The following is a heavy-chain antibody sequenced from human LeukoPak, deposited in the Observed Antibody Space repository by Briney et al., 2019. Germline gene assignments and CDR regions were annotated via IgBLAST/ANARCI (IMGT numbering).Heavy chain of an antibody. CDR3: ARTSVGMRGYYFDS. J-gene: IGHJ4*02. V-gene: IGHV4-59*01. CDR2: IYYSGST. D-gene: IGHD3-10*01. Sequence: SETLSLTCTVSGGSITSYYWSWIRQPPGKGLEGIGYIYYSGSTNYNPSLKSRVTISVDTSKNQFSLNLSSLTAADTAVYYCARTSVGMRGYYFDSWGQGTLVTVSS. CDR1: GGSITSYY.